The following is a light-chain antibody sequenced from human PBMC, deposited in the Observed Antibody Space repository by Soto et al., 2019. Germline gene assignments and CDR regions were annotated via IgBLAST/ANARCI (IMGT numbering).Light chain of an antibody. CDR3: QQYNNWPTWT. CDR2: DAS. J-gene: IGKJ1*01. Sequence: EILMTQSPATLSVSPGERVTFSCRASQSVSYYLAWYQQKPGQAPRLLIYDASTRATGVPVRFSGSGSETEFTLTISSLQAEDSAVYFCQQYNNWPTWTFGQGTKVDI. CDR1: QSVSYY. V-gene: IGKV3-15*01.